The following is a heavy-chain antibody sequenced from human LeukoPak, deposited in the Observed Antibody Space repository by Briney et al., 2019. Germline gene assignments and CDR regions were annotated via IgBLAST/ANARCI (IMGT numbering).Heavy chain of an antibody. CDR3: ARHQGYSSSWYAY. Sequence: SETLSLTCTVSGGPISSSSYYWGWIRQPPGKGLEWIGSIYYSGSTYYNPSLKSRVTISVDTSKNQFSLKLSSVTAADTAVYYCARHQGYSSSWYAYWGQGTLVTVSS. D-gene: IGHD6-13*01. J-gene: IGHJ4*02. CDR1: GGPISSSSYY. V-gene: IGHV4-39*01. CDR2: IYYSGST.